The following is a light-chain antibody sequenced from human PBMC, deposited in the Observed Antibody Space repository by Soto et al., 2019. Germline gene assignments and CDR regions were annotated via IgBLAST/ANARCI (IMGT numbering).Light chain of an antibody. Sequence: DIQMTQSRSSLSSSVLDRFTIAFLASQSISSYLNWYQQKPGKAPKLLIYAASSLQSGVPSRFSGSGSGTEFTLTISSLQPDDFATYYCQQYNSYLLTFGGGTKVDIK. CDR3: QQYNSYLLT. J-gene: IGKJ4*01. CDR2: AAS. CDR1: QSISSY. V-gene: IGKV1-39*01.